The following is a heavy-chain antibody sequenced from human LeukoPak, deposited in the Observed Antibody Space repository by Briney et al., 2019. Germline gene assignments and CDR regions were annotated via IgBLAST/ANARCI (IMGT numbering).Heavy chain of an antibody. J-gene: IGHJ4*02. CDR2: IRSKANGGTT. D-gene: IGHD6-13*01. Sequence: GGSLRLSCTASGFNFGDYAMSWVRQAPGKGLEWVGFIRSKANGGTTEYAASVKGRFTISRDDSKSIAYLQMNSLKTEDTAVYYCSKAVAASGFLDYRGQGTLVTVSS. CDR3: SKAVAASGFLDY. V-gene: IGHV3-49*04. CDR1: GFNFGDYA.